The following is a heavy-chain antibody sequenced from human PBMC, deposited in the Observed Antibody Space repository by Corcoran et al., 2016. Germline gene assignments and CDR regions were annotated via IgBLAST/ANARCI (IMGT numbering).Heavy chain of an antibody. Sequence: QVQLQESGPGLVKPSETLSLTCTVSGGSISSYYWSWIRQPPGKGLEWIGYIYYRGSTNYNPSLKSRVTISVDTSKNPFSLKLSSVTAADTAVYYGARVNYARPGWFDPWGQGTLVTVSS. J-gene: IGHJ5*02. V-gene: IGHV4-59*01. CDR3: ARVNYARPGWFDP. CDR2: IYYRGST. CDR1: GGSISSYY. D-gene: IGHD1-7*01.